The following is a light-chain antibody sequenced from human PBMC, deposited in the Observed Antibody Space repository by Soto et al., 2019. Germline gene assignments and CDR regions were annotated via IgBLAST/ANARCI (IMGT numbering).Light chain of an antibody. CDR1: QSVSSY. V-gene: IGKV3-11*01. J-gene: IGKJ1*01. Sequence: DIVLTQSPATLSLSPGERATLSCRASQSVSSYLAWYQQKPGQAPRLLIYDASNRATGIPARFSGSGSGTDFTLTISSLEPEDFAVYYCQQRSNWPQWTFCQWTKVDIK. CDR3: QQRSNWPQWT. CDR2: DAS.